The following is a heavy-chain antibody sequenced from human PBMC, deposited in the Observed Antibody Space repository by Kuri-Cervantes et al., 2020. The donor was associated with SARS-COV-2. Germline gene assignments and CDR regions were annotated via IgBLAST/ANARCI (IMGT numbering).Heavy chain of an antibody. CDR2: ISSSGSTI. J-gene: IGHJ4*02. V-gene: IGHV3-11*04. D-gene: IGHD6-19*01. CDR3: ARDEGPFQTTDIAVAGTTDVGPPTLFDY. CDR1: GFTFSDYY. Sequence: GESLKISCAASGFTFSDYYMSWIRQAPGKGLEWVSYISSSGSTIYYADSVKGRFTISRDNAKNSLYLQMNSLRAEDTAVYYCARDEGPFQTTDIAVAGTTDVGPPTLFDYWGQGTLVTVSS.